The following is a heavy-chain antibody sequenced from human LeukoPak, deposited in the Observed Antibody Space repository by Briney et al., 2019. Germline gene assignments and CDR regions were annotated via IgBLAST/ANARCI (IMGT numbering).Heavy chain of an antibody. CDR1: GFTFRSDW. CDR3: ARDGEPFDY. Sequence: GGSLRLSCAASGFTFRSDWMSWVRQAPGKGLEWVANIKQDGSEKYYVDSVKGRFTISRDNARNSLYLQMDSLRADDTAVYYCARDGEPFDYWGQGTLVTVSS. V-gene: IGHV3-7*01. CDR2: IKQDGSEK. J-gene: IGHJ4*02.